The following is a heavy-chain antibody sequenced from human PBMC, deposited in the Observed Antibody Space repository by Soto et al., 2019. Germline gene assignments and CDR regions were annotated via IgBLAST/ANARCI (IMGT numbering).Heavy chain of an antibody. Sequence: EVQLLESGGGLVQPGGSLRLSCAASGFTFSSYAMSWVRQAPGKGLEWVSAISGSGGSTYYADSVKGRFTISRDNSKNTLYLQMNSLRAEDTAVYYCAKSGYCSSTSCLHYYYYVDVWGKGTTVTVSS. CDR3: AKSGYCSSTSCLHYYYYVDV. D-gene: IGHD2-2*01. V-gene: IGHV3-23*01. CDR2: ISGSGGST. CDR1: GFTFSSYA. J-gene: IGHJ6*03.